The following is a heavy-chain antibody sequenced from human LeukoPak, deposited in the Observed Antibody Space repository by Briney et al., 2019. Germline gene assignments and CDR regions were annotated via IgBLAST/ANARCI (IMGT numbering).Heavy chain of an antibody. CDR2: INPNSGDT. CDR3: ARDYCSSTSCLFDY. V-gene: IGHV1-2*06. Sequence: GASVKVSCKTSGYTFTGYHMHWVRQAPGQGLEWMGRINPNSGDTNYAQKFQGRVTMTRDTSISTAYMELSRLTPDDTAMYYCARDYCSSTSCLFDYWGQGTLVTVSS. CDR1: GYTFTGYH. J-gene: IGHJ4*02. D-gene: IGHD2-2*01.